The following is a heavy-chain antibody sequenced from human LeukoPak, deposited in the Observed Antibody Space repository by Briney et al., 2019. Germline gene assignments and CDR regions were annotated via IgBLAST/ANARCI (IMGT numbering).Heavy chain of an antibody. CDR1: GFTFSSYW. CDR3: ATDQGVVWPYAFDI. D-gene: IGHD2-15*01. J-gene: IGHJ3*02. V-gene: IGHV3-74*01. CDR2: INSDGSST. Sequence: GGSLRLSCAASGFTFSSYWMYWVRQAPGKVLVWVSRINSDGSSTSYADSVKGRFTISRDNAKNTLYLQMNSLRAEDTAVYYCATDQGVVWPYAFDIWGQGTMVTVSS.